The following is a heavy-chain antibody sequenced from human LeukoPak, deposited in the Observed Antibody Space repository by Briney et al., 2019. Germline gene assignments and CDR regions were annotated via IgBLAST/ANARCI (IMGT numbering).Heavy chain of an antibody. V-gene: IGHV4-34*01. D-gene: IGHD3-10*01. CDR1: GGSFSGYY. CDR3: ARGGSKKRGGYYGY. J-gene: IGHJ4*02. CDR2: INHSGST. Sequence: SETLSLTCAVYGGSFSGYYWSWIRQPPGKGLEWIGEINHSGSTDYNPSLKSRVTISVDTSKNQFSLKLSSVTAADTAVYYCARGGSKKRGGYYGYWGQGTLVTVSS.